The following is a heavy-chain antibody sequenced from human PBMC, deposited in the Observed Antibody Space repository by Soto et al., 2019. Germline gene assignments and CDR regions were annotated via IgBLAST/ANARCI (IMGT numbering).Heavy chain of an antibody. CDR3: ARALGYCSSTSCYASFSWFDP. CDR1: GYTFTSYA. Sequence: VASVKVSCKASGYTFTSYAMHWVRQAPGQRLEWMGWINAGNGNTKYSQKFQGRVTITRDTSASTAYMELSSLRSEDTAVYYCARALGYCSSTSCYASFSWFDPWGQGTLVTAPQ. J-gene: IGHJ5*02. CDR2: INAGNGNT. D-gene: IGHD2-2*01. V-gene: IGHV1-3*01.